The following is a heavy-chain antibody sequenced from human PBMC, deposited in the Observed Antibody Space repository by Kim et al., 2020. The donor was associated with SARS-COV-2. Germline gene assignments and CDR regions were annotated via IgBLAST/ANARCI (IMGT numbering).Heavy chain of an antibody. Sequence: GGSLRLSCAASGFTFSSYDMHWVRQAPGKGLEWVAVIWYDGSNKYYADSVKGRFTISRDNSKNTLYLQMNSLRAEDTAVYYCAKPSGGGYDAFDIWGQGTMVTVSS. CDR2: IWYDGSNK. D-gene: IGHD3-16*01. V-gene: IGHV3-33*06. CDR3: AKPSGGGYDAFDI. CDR1: GFTFSSYD. J-gene: IGHJ3*02.